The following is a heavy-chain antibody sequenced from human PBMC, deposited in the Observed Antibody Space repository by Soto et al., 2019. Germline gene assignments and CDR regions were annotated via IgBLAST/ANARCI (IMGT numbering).Heavy chain of an antibody. J-gene: IGHJ4*02. CDR2: IYSSGTT. D-gene: IGHD6-19*01. V-gene: IGHV4-4*07. CDR3: VRVGAVATNGGYFDY. Sequence: SGTRSLTWKVSGGSISCYYWSWIRQSAGKGLEWIGRIYSSGTTAYSPSLRSRLTMSVDTSKNQFSLKVTSVTAADTAVYYCVRVGAVATNGGYFDYWGQGALVTVSS. CDR1: GGSISCYY.